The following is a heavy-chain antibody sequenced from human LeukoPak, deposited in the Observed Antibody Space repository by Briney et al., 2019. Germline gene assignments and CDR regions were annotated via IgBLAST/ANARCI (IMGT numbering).Heavy chain of an antibody. CDR3: PSGGMGARKYYSDPSHY. D-gene: IGHD3-10*01. V-gene: IGHV3-53*01. CDR1: GFTVSNNY. Sequence: GGSLRLSCAASGFTVSNNYMSWVRQAPGKGLEWVSILYSAGSTYYADSVRGRFTIARDSSKNTVFLQMNSLRAEDTAVYYCPSGGMGARKYYSDPSHYWGQGTLVTVSS. J-gene: IGHJ4*02. CDR2: LYSAGST.